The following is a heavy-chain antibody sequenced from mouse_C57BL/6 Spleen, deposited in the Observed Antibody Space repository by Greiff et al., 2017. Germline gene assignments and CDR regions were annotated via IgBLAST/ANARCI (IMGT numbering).Heavy chain of an antibody. CDR1: GYTFTSYW. V-gene: IGHV1-64*01. Sequence: QVQLQQPGAELVKPGASVKLSCKASGYTFTSYWMHWVKQRPGQGLEWIGMIHPNSGSTNYNEKFKSKATLTVDKSSSTAYMQLSSLTSEDSAVYYCAREEYGYDGFAYWGQGTLVTVSA. D-gene: IGHD2-2*01. CDR3: AREEYGYDGFAY. CDR2: IHPNSGST. J-gene: IGHJ3*01.